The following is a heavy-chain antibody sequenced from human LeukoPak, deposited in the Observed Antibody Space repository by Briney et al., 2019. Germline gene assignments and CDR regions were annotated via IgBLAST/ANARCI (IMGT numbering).Heavy chain of an antibody. CDR1: GYTLTELS. CDR3: ATVGGAHLRMDAFDI. V-gene: IGHV1-24*01. J-gene: IGHJ3*02. D-gene: IGHD1-14*01. CDR2: FDPEDGET. Sequence: ASVKVSCKVSGYTLTELSMHWVRQAPGKGLEWMGGFDPEDGETIYAQKFQGRVTMTEDTSTDTAYMELSSLRSEDAAVYYCATVGGAHLRMDAFDIWGQGTMVTVSS.